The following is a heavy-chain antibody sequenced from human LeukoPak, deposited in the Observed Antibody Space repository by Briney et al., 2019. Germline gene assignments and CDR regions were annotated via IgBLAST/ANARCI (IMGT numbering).Heavy chain of an antibody. D-gene: IGHD6-13*01. Sequence: GGSLRLSCSASGFTFSSYAMHWVRQAPGKGLEYVSAISSNGGSTYYADSVKGRFTTSRDNSKNTLYLQMSSLRAEDTAVYYCVSDSSREYFQHWGQGTLVTVSS. CDR3: VSDSSREYFQH. J-gene: IGHJ1*01. CDR1: GFTFSSYA. CDR2: ISSNGGST. V-gene: IGHV3-64D*06.